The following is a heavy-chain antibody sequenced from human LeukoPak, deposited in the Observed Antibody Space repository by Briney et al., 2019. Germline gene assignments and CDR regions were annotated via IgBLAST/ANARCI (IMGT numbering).Heavy chain of an antibody. D-gene: IGHD3-22*01. J-gene: IGHJ4*02. V-gene: IGHV3-48*02. CDR3: ARDGTIVVAPLGFFDY. CDR2: ISSSSSTI. Sequence: GGSLRLSCAASGFTFSSYSMNWVRQAPGKGLEWVSYISSSSSTIYYADSVKGRFTISSDNAKNSLYLQMNSLRDEDTAVYYCARDGTIVVAPLGFFDYWGQGTLVTVSS. CDR1: GFTFSSYS.